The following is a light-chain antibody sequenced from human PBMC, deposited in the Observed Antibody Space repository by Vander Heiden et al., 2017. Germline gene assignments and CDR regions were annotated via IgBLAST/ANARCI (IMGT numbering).Light chain of an antibody. CDR2: QDS. CDR1: KLGDKY. J-gene: IGLJ2*01. V-gene: IGLV3-1*01. Sequence: SYELTQPPSWSLSPGQTASITCSGDKLGDKYACWYQQKPGQSPVLVIYQDSKRPSGIPERFSGSNSGNTAALTISGTQAMDEADYYCQAWDSSTVVFGGGTKLTVL. CDR3: QAWDSSTVV.